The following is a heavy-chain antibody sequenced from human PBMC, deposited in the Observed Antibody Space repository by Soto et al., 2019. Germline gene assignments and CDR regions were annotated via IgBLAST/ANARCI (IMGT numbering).Heavy chain of an antibody. CDR3: ARIEMASIK. V-gene: IGHV4-31*03. CDR1: GASIRSGGYY. Sequence: SETLSLTCSVSGASIRSGGYYWSWLRQSPGKGLEWIGHIYYTGSTSYSPSLKSRLTISLDTSKNQFSLDLRSVTAADTAMYYCARIEMASIKWGRGTLVTVSS. J-gene: IGHJ4*02. CDR2: IYYTGST.